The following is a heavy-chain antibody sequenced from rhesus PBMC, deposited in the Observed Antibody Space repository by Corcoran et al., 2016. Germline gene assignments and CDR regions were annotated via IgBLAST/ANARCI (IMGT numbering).Heavy chain of an antibody. Sequence: QVTLKESGPALVKPTQTLTLTCTFSGFSLSTSGMGVGWIRQPPRKTLEWLAHIYWNDDKYYSTSLKSRLTISKDTSKNQVVLTMTNMDPVDTATYYCARILYGNYEGGDYWGQGVLVTVSS. D-gene: IGHD4-35*01. CDR2: IYWNDDK. V-gene: IGHV2-1*01. CDR3: ARILYGNYEGGDY. J-gene: IGHJ4*01. CDR1: GFSLSTSGMG.